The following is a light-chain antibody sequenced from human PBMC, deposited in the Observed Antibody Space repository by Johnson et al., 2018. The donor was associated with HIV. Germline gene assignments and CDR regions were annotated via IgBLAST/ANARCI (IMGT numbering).Light chain of an antibody. Sequence: QPALTQPPSVSAAPGQKVTISCSGSSSNIGNNYVSWYQQLPGTAPKLLIYDNNKRPSGISDRFSGSKSGTSATLGITGLQTGDEADYYCGTWDSSLSAYVFGTGTKVTVL. CDR2: DNN. CDR1: SSNIGNNY. V-gene: IGLV1-51*01. CDR3: GTWDSSLSAYV. J-gene: IGLJ1*01.